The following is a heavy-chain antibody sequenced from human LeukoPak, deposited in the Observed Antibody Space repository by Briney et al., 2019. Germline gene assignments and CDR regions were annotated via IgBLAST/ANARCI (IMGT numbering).Heavy chain of an antibody. Sequence: SETLSLTCTVSGGSVSSGSYYWSWIRQPPGTGLEWIGYIYYSGSTNQNPSLKSRVTISVDTSKNQFSLKLSSVTAADTAVYYCARGKGYSVGLDAFDIWGQGTMVTVSS. D-gene: IGHD5-18*01. CDR1: GGSVSSGSYY. V-gene: IGHV4-61*01. CDR3: ARGKGYSVGLDAFDI. CDR2: IYYSGST. J-gene: IGHJ3*02.